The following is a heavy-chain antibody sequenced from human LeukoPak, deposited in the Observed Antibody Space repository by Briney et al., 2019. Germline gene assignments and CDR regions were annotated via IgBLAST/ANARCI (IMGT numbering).Heavy chain of an antibody. Sequence: ASVKVSCKASGYTFTGYYMHWVRQAPGQGLEWMGWINPNSGGTNYAQKFQGRVTMTRDTSISTAYMELSRLRSDDTAVYYCARDRGDIVATTTNWFDPWGRGTLVTVSS. J-gene: IGHJ5*02. CDR1: GYTFTGYY. V-gene: IGHV1-2*02. CDR2: INPNSGGT. CDR3: ARDRGDIVATTTNWFDP. D-gene: IGHD5-12*01.